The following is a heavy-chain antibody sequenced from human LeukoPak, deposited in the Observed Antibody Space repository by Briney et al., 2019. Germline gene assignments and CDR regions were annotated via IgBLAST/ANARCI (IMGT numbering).Heavy chain of an antibody. CDR1: GFTFSGYS. Sequence: GGSLRLSXAASGFTFSGYSMNWFRQAPGRGLEWVSYISSTSTTIYYKDSVKGRFTISRDNAKNSLYLHMTSLRVEDTAVYYCVRNDGDDAFDIWGRGTMVTVSS. CDR2: ISSTSTTI. J-gene: IGHJ3*02. CDR3: VRNDGDDAFDI. D-gene: IGHD4-17*01. V-gene: IGHV3-48*01.